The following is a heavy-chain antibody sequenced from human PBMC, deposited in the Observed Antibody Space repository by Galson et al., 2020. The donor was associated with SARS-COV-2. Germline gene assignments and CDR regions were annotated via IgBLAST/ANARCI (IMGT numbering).Heavy chain of an antibody. Sequence: SGPTLVKPTQTLTLTCTFSGFSLSTSGMCVSWIRQPPGKALEWLARIVWDDDKYYSTSLKTRLTISKDTSKNQVVLTMTNMDPVDTPTYYCARMVVRGVTDDYWGQGTLGTVAA. D-gene: IGHD3-10*01. CDR2: IVWDDDK. J-gene: IGHJ4*02. CDR3: ARMVVRGVTDDY. V-gene: IGHV2-70*11. CDR1: GFSLSTSGMC.